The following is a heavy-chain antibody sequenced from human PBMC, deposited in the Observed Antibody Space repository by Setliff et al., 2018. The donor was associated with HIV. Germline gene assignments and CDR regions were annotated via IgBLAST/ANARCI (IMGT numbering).Heavy chain of an antibody. Sequence: ASVKVSCKASGYTFTTYSIHWVRQAPGQSLEWMGWINVGKGDTKYSQELQGRITITRDTSANTAYMELSSLRSDDTAVYFCARGALLAVFDFDHWGHRTLVTVSS. V-gene: IGHV1-3*01. CDR3: ARGALLAVFDFDH. J-gene: IGHJ4*01. CDR2: INVGKGDT. CDR1: GYTFTTYS. D-gene: IGHD3-10*01.